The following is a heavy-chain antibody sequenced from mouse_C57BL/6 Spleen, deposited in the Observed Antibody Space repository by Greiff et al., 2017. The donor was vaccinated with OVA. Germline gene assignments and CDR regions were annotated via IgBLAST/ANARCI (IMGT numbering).Heavy chain of an antibody. D-gene: IGHD3-3*01. Sequence: QVQLKQPGAELVKPGASVKLSCTASGYTFTSYWMHWVKQRPGQGLEWIGMIHPNSGSTNYNEKFKSKATLTVDTSSSTAYMQLSSLTSEDAAVYYCAKGTLKDDMDYWGQGTSVTVSS. CDR2: IHPNSGST. CDR1: GYTFTSYW. CDR3: AKGTLKDDMDY. V-gene: IGHV1-64*01. J-gene: IGHJ4*01.